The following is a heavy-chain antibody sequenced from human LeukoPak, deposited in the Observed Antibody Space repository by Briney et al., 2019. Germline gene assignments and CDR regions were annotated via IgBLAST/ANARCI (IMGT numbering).Heavy chain of an antibody. D-gene: IGHD4-17*01. V-gene: IGHV5-51*01. CDR2: IYPGDSDT. CDR1: GYSFTTQW. Sequence: RGESLKISCKGSGYSFTTQWIGWVRQMPGKGLEWMGIIYPGDSDTRYSPSFQGQVTISADKSISTAYLQWSSLKASDTAMYYCAGLPDGDYDNWFDPWGQGTLVTVSS. CDR3: AGLPDGDYDNWFDP. J-gene: IGHJ5*02.